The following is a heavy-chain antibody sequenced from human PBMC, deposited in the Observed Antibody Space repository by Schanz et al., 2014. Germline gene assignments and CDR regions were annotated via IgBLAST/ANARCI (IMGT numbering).Heavy chain of an antibody. CDR2: ISYSGST. J-gene: IGHJ2*01. D-gene: IGHD1-1*01. V-gene: IGHV4-31*03. CDR3: ARDTTWRLDL. Sequence: QVQLQESGPGLVKPSQTLSLTCTVSGGSVSSGGDYWSWIRQHPGKGLEWIGFISYSGSTYYNPSLKSRVPIPVDTSNNQFSLKVRSVTAADTAVYYCARDTTWRLDLWGRGTLVTVSS. CDR1: GGSVSSGGDY.